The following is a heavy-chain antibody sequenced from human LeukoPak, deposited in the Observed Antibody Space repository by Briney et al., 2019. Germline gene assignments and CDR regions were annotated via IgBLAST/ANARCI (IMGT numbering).Heavy chain of an antibody. CDR3: AKVPSEEGYSGYDRLPDYYYYMDV. CDR1: GFMFSNYA. D-gene: IGHD5-12*01. CDR2: ITGSGDST. V-gene: IGHV3-23*01. J-gene: IGHJ6*03. Sequence: GGSLRLSCAVSGFMFSNYAMTWVRQAPGEGLEWVSTITGSGDSTYYADSVKGRFSISRDNSKNTLYLQMNSLRAEDTAAYYCAKVPSEEGYSGYDRLPDYYYYMDVWGKGTTVTLSS.